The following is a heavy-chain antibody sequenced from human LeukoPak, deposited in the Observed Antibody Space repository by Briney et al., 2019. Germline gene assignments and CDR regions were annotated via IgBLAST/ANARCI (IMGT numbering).Heavy chain of an antibody. V-gene: IGHV3-66*01. CDR3: ARDPGYCSGGSCQYYYYYYMDV. CDR1: EFSVGSNY. CDR2: IYSGGST. D-gene: IGHD2-15*01. Sequence: GSLRLSCAASEFSVGSNYMTWVRQAPGKGLEWVSLIYSGGSTYYADSVKGRFTISRDNSKNTLYLQMNSLRAEDTAVYYCARDPGYCSGGSCQYYYYYYMDVWGKGTTVTVSS. J-gene: IGHJ6*03.